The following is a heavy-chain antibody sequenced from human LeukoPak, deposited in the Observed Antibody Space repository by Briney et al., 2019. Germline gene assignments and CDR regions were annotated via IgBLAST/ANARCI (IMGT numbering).Heavy chain of an antibody. D-gene: IGHD6-13*01. CDR1: GYTFTIYY. V-gene: IGHV1-46*01. Sequence: GASVKVSFKASGYTFTIYYMHWVRQAPGQGLEWMGIINPSGGSTSYAQKFQGRVTMTRDMSTSTVYMELSSLRSEDTAVYYCAREYSSSSYFDYWGQGTLVTVSS. CDR2: INPSGGST. J-gene: IGHJ4*02. CDR3: AREYSSSSYFDY.